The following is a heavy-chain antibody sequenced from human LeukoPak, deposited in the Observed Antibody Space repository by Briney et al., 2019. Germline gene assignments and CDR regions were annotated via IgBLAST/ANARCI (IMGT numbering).Heavy chain of an antibody. CDR2: IYSGGST. CDR3: ARDVGALRVFDY. Sequence: GGSLRLSCAASGFTVSSNYMSWVRQAPGKGLEWVSVIYSGGSTYYAASVKGRFTISRDNSKNTLYLQMNSLRAEDTAVYYCARDVGALRVFDYWGQGTLVTVSS. J-gene: IGHJ4*02. V-gene: IGHV3-66*02. CDR1: GFTVSSNY. D-gene: IGHD3-16*01.